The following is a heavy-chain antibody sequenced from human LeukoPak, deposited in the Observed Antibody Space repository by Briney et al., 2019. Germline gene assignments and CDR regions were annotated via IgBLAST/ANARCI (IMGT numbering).Heavy chain of an antibody. V-gene: IGHV3-64D*09. CDR2: ISSKGGST. CDR1: GFTFSTYS. J-gene: IGHJ6*02. CDR3: VRAVTREDYYYYGMDV. D-gene: IGHD4-17*01. Sequence: PGGSLRLSCSASGFTFSTYSMHWVRQAPGKGLEYVSAISSKGGSTYYADSVKGRFTISRDNSKNTLYLQMSNLRAEDTAVYYCVRAVTREDYYYYGMDVWGQGTTVTVSS.